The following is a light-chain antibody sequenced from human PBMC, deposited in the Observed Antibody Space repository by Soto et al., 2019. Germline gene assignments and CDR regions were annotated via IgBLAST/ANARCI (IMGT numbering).Light chain of an antibody. CDR1: KSISSW. J-gene: IGKJ1*01. Sequence: DIQMTQSPSTLYASVGDRVTITCRASKSISSWWAWYQKKPGKAPKLLIYKASSLQSGVPLRFSGSGSGTEFTLTISSLQPDDFATYYCQQYNSYSTVGQVTKVEIK. V-gene: IGKV1-5*03. CDR2: KAS. CDR3: QQYNSYST.